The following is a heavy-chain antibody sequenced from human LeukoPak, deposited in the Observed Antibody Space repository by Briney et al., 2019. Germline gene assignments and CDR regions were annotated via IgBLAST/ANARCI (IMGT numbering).Heavy chain of an antibody. D-gene: IGHD3-3*01. CDR3: AREAKKYDFWSGYLPKYYYYYYMDV. J-gene: IGHJ6*03. CDR1: GGTFSSYA. CDR2: IIPIFGTA. V-gene: IGHV1-69*05. Sequence: WASVKVSCKASGGTFSSYAISWVRQAPGQGLEWMGGIIPIFGTANYAQKFQGRVTITTDESTSTAYMELSSLRSEDTAVYYCAREAKKYDFWSGYLPKYYYYYYMDVWGKGTTVAVSS.